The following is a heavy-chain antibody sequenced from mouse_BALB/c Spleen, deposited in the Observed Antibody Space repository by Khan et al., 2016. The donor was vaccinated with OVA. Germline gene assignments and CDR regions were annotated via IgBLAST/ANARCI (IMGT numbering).Heavy chain of an antibody. CDR1: GYTFTGYY. CDR2: IYPGNGNI. CDR3: ARESYYCSCRDWFAY. V-gene: IGHV1S56*01. Sequence: QVQLQESGAELVKPGASVKMSCKASGYTFTGYYIHWVKQRPGQGLEWIGWIYPGNGNIKYNEKFKGKATLTADKSSSTAYMQIGSLTSEDSAVYFCARESYYCSCRDWFAYWGQGTPVTVSA. D-gene: IGHD2-1*01. J-gene: IGHJ3*01.